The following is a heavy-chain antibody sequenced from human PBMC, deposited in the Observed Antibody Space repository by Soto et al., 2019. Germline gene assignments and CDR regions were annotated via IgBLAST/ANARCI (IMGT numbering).Heavy chain of an antibody. V-gene: IGHV4-59*01. CDR1: GGSISSYY. CDR2: IYYSGST. CDR3: ARDVPPHDYGGNSRWFDP. D-gene: IGHD4-17*01. J-gene: IGHJ5*02. Sequence: SETPSLTCTVSGGSISSYYWSWIRQPPGKGLEWIGYIYYSGSTNYNPSLKSRVTISVDTSKNQFSLKLSSVTAADTAVYYCARDVPPHDYGGNSRWFDPWGQGTLVTVSS.